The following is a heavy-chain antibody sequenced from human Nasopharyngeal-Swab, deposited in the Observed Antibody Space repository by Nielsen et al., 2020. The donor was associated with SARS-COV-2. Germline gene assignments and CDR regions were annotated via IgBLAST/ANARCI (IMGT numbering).Heavy chain of an antibody. CDR2: ISSSGSTI. Sequence: GGSLRLSCAASGFTFSSYEMNWVRQAPGKGLEWISYISSSGSTIYYADSVKGRFTISRDDAKNSLFLQMNSLRAEDTAAYYCASPLPLDYWGQGTLVTVSS. CDR3: ASPLPLDY. V-gene: IGHV3-48*03. J-gene: IGHJ4*02. CDR1: GFTFSSYE.